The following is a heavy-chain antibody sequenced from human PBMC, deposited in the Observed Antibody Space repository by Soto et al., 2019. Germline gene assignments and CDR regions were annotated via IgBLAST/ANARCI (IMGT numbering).Heavy chain of an antibody. J-gene: IGHJ4*02. D-gene: IGHD2-2*01. CDR2: ISWNSGSI. CDR1: GFTFDDYA. Sequence: GGSLRLSCAASGFTFDDYAMHWVRQAPGKGLEWVSGISWNSGSIGYADSVKGRFTISRDNAKNSLYLQMNSLRAEDTALYYCAKDWCSSTSCPMGVGYYFDYWGQGTLVTVSS. V-gene: IGHV3-9*01. CDR3: AKDWCSSTSCPMGVGYYFDY.